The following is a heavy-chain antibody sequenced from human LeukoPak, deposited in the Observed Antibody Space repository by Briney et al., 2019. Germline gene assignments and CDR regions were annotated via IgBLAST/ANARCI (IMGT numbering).Heavy chain of an antibody. J-gene: IGHJ4*02. D-gene: IGHD6-19*01. Sequence: GAPVKVSCKASGYTFTGYYMHWVRQAPGQGLEWMGWINPNSGGTNYAQKFQGRVTMTRDTSISTAYMELSRLRSDDTAVYYCARGGTLAVAGTDYWGQGTLVTVSS. V-gene: IGHV1-2*02. CDR3: ARGGTLAVAGTDY. CDR2: INPNSGGT. CDR1: GYTFTGYY.